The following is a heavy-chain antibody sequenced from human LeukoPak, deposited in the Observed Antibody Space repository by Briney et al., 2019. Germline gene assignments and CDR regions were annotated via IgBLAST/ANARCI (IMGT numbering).Heavy chain of an antibody. CDR3: ARLRGSYMDS. D-gene: IGHD5-12*01. J-gene: IGHJ4*02. V-gene: IGHV3-33*01. Sequence: GRSLRLSCAASGVTIGSRGMHWVRQAPGKGLEWVALIWYDGSKQYYADSVMGRFTISRDNSRNTLYLQMNSLRAEDTAVYYCARLRGSYMDSWGQGTLVTVSS. CDR2: IWYDGSKQ. CDR1: GVTIGSRG.